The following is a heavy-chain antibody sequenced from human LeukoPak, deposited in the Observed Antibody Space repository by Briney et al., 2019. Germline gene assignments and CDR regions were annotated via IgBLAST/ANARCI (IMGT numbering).Heavy chain of an antibody. D-gene: IGHD6-13*01. V-gene: IGHV4-59*01. CDR3: ARDGYSAAAGWFDP. J-gene: IGHJ5*02. Sequence: SETLSLTCTVSGGSISSYYWSWIRQPPGKGLEWIGYIYYSGSTTYNPSLKSRVTISVDTSKNQFSLKLSSVTAADTAVYYCARDGYSAAAGWFDPWGQGTLVTVSS. CDR2: IYYSGST. CDR1: GGSISSYY.